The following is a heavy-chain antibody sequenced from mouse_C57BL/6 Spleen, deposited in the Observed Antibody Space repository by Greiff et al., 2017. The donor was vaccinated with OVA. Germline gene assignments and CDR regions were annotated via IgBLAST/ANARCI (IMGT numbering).Heavy chain of an antibody. CDR2: ISSGGDYI. CDR1: GFTFSSYA. J-gene: IGHJ1*03. Sequence: EVQLMESGEGLVKPGGSLKLSCAASGFTFSSYAMSWVRQTPAKRLEWVAYISSGGDYIYYADTVKGRFTISRDNARNTLYMQMSSLKSEDTVMYYCTREGSYYDYDVGYFDVWGTGTTVTVSS. V-gene: IGHV5-9-1*02. CDR3: TREGSYYDYDVGYFDV. D-gene: IGHD2-4*01.